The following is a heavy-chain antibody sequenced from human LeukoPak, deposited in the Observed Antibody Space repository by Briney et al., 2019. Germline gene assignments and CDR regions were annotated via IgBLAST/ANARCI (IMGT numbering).Heavy chain of an antibody. CDR1: GFTFSTYS. J-gene: IGHJ5*02. D-gene: IGHD6-13*01. V-gene: IGHV3-48*01. CDR3: ARHRRAAAGGGFDP. CDR2: ISGSSSSSDGGAI. Sequence: GGSLRLSCTASGFTFSTYSMNWVRQAPGRGLEWVSYISGSSSSSDGGAIQYADSVKGRFTISRDNSKNTLYLQMNSLRAEDTAVYYCARHRRAAAGGGFDPWGQGTLVTVSS.